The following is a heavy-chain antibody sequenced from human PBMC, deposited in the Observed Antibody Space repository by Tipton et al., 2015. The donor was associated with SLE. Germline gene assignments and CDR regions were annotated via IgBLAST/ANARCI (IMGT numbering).Heavy chain of an antibody. D-gene: IGHD2-2*01. V-gene: IGHV4-59*01. J-gene: IGHJ3*02. CDR2: IYYSGST. CDR3: VRAGYCTSASCFGNAFDI. Sequence: TLSLTCTVSGGSISSYYWSWIRQPPGKGLEWIGYIYYSGSTNYNPSLKSRVTISVDTSKNQFSLKLSSVTAADTAVYYCVRAGYCTSASCFGNAFDIWGQGTMVTVSS. CDR1: GGSISSYY.